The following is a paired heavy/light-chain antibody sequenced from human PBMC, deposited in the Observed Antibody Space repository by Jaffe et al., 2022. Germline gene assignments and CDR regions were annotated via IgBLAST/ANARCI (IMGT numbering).Heavy chain of an antibody. V-gene: IGHV3-7*01. Sequence: EVQMVESGGGLVQPGGSLRLSCAASGFTFSEYWMTWVRQAPGKGLEWVANIKPDGSEIYYADSVKGRFTISRDNTKNSLYLQINSLRVEDTGLYYCARPSHRAVAGDYWGQGTLVTVSS. CDR2: IKPDGSEI. CDR1: GFTFSEYW. D-gene: IGHD6-19*01. J-gene: IGHJ4*02. CDR3: ARPSHRAVAGDY.
Light chain of an antibody. CDR2: DVS. CDR1: SSDVGGHYNW. V-gene: IGLV2-14*03. Sequence: QSALTQPASVSGSPGQSITISCTGTSSDVGGHYNWVSWYQQHPGKAPKLMIFDVSNRPSGVSHRFSGSKSGNTASLTVSGLQAEDEADYYCCSYTSSGSYVFGSGTTVIVL. J-gene: IGLJ1*01. CDR3: CSYTSSGSYV.